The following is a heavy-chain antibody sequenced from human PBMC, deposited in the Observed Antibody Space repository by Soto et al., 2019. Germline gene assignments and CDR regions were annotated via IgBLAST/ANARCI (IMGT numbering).Heavy chain of an antibody. CDR2: IWYDGSNK. CDR1: GFTFSSYG. J-gene: IGHJ4*02. V-gene: IGHV3-33*01. Sequence: GGSLRLSCAASGFTFSSYGMHWVRQAPGKGLEWVAVIWYDGSNKYYADSVKGRFTISRDNSKNTLYLQMNSLRAEDTAVYYCARSIRASSGSPEGYFDYWGQGTLVTVSS. D-gene: IGHD6-19*01. CDR3: ARSIRASSGSPEGYFDY.